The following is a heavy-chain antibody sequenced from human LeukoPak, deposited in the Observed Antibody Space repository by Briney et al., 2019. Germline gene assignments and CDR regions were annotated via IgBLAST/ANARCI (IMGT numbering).Heavy chain of an antibody. J-gene: IGHJ5*02. CDR3: ARDPVSRSNYRNWFDP. Sequence: SETLSLTCTVSGYSMSSGYYWGWIRQPPGKGLEWIGSIYYSGSTYYNPSLKSRVTISADTSKNQFSLKLSSVTAADTAVYYCARDPVSRSNYRNWFDPWGQGTLVTVSS. CDR2: IYYSGST. D-gene: IGHD4-11*01. V-gene: IGHV4-38-2*02. CDR1: GYSMSSGYY.